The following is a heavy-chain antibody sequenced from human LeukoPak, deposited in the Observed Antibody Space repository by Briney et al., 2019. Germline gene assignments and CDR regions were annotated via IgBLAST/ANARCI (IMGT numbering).Heavy chain of an antibody. V-gene: IGHV4-59*01. CDR2: MYYSGSI. CDR3: ARTYGGNSFGFDY. D-gene: IGHD4-23*01. J-gene: IGHJ4*02. Sequence: SETLSLTCSVSGGSFSSYYWSWIRQPPGKGLEWIGYMYYSGSINYNPSLKSRVTISVDTSKNQFSLKLSSVTAADTAVYYCARTYGGNSFGFDYWGQGTLVTVSS. CDR1: GGSFSSYY.